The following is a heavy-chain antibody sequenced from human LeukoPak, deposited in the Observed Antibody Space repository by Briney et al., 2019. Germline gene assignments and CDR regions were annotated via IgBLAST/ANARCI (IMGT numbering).Heavy chain of an antibody. CDR1: GFTFSGSA. CDR3: TRLALYGDYRDAFDI. CDR2: IRSKANIYPT. V-gene: IGHV3-73*01. J-gene: IGHJ3*02. D-gene: IGHD4-17*01. Sequence: GXSLRLSCAASGFTFSGSAMHWVRQASGKGREWVGRIRSKANIYPTAYAASLKGSFTISRDDSKTTAYLQMNSLKTEDTAVYYCTRLALYGDYRDAFDIWGQGTMVTVSS.